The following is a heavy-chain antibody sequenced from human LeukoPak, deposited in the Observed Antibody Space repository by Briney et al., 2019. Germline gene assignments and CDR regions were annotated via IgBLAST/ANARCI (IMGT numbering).Heavy chain of an antibody. CDR3: AKDKVYTLTLSQGDAFDI. V-gene: IGHV3-21*04. D-gene: IGHD5/OR15-5a*01. Sequence: PGGSLRLSCAASGFTFSSYSMNWVRQAPGKGLEWVSSISSSSSYIYYADSVKGRFTISRDNAKNSLYLQMNSLRAEDTAVYYCAKDKVYTLTLSQGDAFDIWGQGTKVTVS. CDR1: GFTFSSYS. CDR2: ISSSSSYI. J-gene: IGHJ3*02.